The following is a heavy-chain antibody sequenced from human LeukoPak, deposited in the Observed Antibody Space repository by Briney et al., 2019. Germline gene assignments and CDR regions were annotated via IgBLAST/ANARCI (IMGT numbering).Heavy chain of an antibody. CDR3: ANGGAAGTHPLDY. CDR1: GFTFSSYG. CDR2: ISGSGGST. Sequence: GGSLRLSCAASGFTFSSYGMSWVRQAPGKGLEWVSAISGSGGSTYYADSVKGRFTISRDNSKNTLYLQMNSLRAEDTAVYYCANGGAAGTHPLDYWGQGTLVTVSS. V-gene: IGHV3-23*01. D-gene: IGHD6-13*01. J-gene: IGHJ4*02.